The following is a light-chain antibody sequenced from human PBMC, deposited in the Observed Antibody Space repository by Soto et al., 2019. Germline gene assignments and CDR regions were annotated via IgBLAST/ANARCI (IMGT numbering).Light chain of an antibody. V-gene: IGKV1-8*01. Sequence: AIRMTQSPSSLSASTGDRVTITCRASQGISSYLAWYQQKPGKAPKLLIYAASTLQSWVTSRFSGSGSGTDFTLTFSCLQSEDYATYYCQQYYSYTGTFGPGTKVDIK. CDR2: AAS. CDR3: QQYYSYTGT. J-gene: IGKJ3*01. CDR1: QGISSY.